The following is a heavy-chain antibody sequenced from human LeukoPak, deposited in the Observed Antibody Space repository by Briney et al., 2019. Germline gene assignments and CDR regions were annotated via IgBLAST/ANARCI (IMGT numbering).Heavy chain of an antibody. CDR2: ISRSGDST. J-gene: IGHJ3*02. V-gene: IGHV3-48*01. CDR1: GFTFNNFH. Sequence: GGSLRLSCAASGFTFNNFHMNWVRQAPGKGLEWVSYISRSGDSTSYADSVKGRFTISRDNAGNSVFLLLNSLRAEDTAVYYCARAPGDAFDIWGQGTMVTVSS. D-gene: IGHD3-10*01. CDR3: ARAPGDAFDI.